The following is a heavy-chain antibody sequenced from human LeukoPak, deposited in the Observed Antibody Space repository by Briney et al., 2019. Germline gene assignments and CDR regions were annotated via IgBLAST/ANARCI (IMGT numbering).Heavy chain of an antibody. J-gene: IGHJ4*02. CDR1: GFTFSSYG. CDR2: IWYDGSNK. D-gene: IGHD1-26*01. CDR3: AKRYSGSSFDY. Sequence: PGGSLRLSCAASGFTFSSYGMHWVRQAPGKGLEWVAFIWYDGSNKYYADSVKGRFTISRDNSKNTLYLQMNSLRAEDTAVYYCAKRYSGSSFDYWGQGTLVTVSS. V-gene: IGHV3-30*02.